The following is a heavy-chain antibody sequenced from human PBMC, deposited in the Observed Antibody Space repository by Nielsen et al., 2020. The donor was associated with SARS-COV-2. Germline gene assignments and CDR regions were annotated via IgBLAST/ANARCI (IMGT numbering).Heavy chain of an antibody. V-gene: IGHV3-30*03. CDR3: ARQATIYMNEVSGMDV. CDR1: EISFRSYG. Sequence: GGSLRLSCVASEISFRSYGMPWVRQAPGKGLDWVAFTSYDGRDKFYADSVRGRFIVSRDNFRNTLSLHMDSLRTEDTAVYFCARQATIYMNEVSGMDVWSQGTTVTVSS. J-gene: IGHJ6*02. CDR2: TSYDGRDK. D-gene: IGHD3-9*01.